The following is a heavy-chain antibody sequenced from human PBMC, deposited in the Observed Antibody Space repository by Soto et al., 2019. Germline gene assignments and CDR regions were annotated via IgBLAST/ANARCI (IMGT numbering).Heavy chain of an antibody. CDR3: AGKYYGSGNYYRGFDY. Sequence: SVKVSCKASGYSFSGSYIHWVRQTPRHGLEWMGGIVPIFGTINYAQKFQDRLIITADESTSTAYTELNSLRSEDTAVYFCAGKYYGSGNYYRGFDYWGQGTLVTVSS. J-gene: IGHJ4*02. V-gene: IGHV1-69*13. D-gene: IGHD3-10*01. CDR2: IVPIFGTI. CDR1: GYSFSGSY.